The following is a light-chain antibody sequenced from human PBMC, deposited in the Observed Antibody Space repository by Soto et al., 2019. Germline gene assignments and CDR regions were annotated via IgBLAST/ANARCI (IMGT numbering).Light chain of an antibody. CDR3: SSYTSSSIDYV. J-gene: IGLJ1*01. V-gene: IGLV2-14*01. Sequence: QSVLTQPASVSGSPGQSITISCTGTSSDVGGYNYVSWDQQHPGKAPKLMIYEVSNRPSGVSNRFSGSKSGNTASLTISGLQAEDEADYYCSSYTSSSIDYVFGTGTPLTVL. CDR2: EVS. CDR1: SSDVGGYNY.